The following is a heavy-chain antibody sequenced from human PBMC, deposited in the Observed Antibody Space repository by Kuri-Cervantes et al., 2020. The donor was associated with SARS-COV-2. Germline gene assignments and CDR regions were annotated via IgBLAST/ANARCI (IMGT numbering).Heavy chain of an antibody. D-gene: IGHD1-26*01. CDR2: INHSGST. J-gene: IGHJ4*02. Sequence: SQTLSLTCAVYGGSFSGYYWSWIRQPPGKGLEWIGEINHSGSTNYNPSLKSRVTISVDTSKNQFSLKLSSVTAADTAVYYCARGWYPVGAMILYYFDYWGQGTLVTVSS. CDR3: ARGWYPVGAMILYYFDY. V-gene: IGHV4-34*01. CDR1: GGSFSGYY.